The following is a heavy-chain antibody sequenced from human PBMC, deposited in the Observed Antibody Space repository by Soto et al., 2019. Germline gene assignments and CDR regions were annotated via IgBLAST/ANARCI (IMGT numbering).Heavy chain of an antibody. D-gene: IGHD2-21*01. V-gene: IGHV4-31*03. CDR2: IYHSGST. CDR3: ARDGAGAYGLGWFDP. Sequence: QVQLQESGPGLVKPSQTLSLTCTVSGDSISRGGYYWNWIRQHARKGLEWIGYIYHSGSTNYNPSLKSRLTISVDTSKNQLSLELSNVTAADTAVYYCARDGAGAYGLGWFDPWGQGILVTVSS. CDR1: GDSISRGGYY. J-gene: IGHJ5*02.